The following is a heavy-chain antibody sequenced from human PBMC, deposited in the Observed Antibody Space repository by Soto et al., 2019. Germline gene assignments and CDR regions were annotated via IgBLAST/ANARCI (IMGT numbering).Heavy chain of an antibody. CDR1: GYSFATYG. CDR2: IAPDNGDT. V-gene: IGHV1-18*01. J-gene: IGHJ4*02. Sequence: QVQLVQSGAELKRPGASVKVSCKSSGYSFATYGISWLRQAPGQGLEWMGWIAPDNGDTNYEQKLRGRVTLTADTSTITAYMEVRSLRSDDTAVYFCARLAPCNSRTCYSRPLDYWGQGTLVTVSS. CDR3: ARLAPCNSRTCYSRPLDY. D-gene: IGHD2-15*01.